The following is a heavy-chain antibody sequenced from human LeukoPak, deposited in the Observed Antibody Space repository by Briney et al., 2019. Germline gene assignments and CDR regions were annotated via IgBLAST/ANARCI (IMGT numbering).Heavy chain of an antibody. CDR2: ISSSSSYI. CDR1: GFTFSSYS. CDR3: AKEIYGDSTGGRFQH. J-gene: IGHJ1*01. V-gene: IGHV3-21*04. D-gene: IGHD4-17*01. Sequence: PGGSLRLSCAASGFTFSSYSMNWVRQAPGKGLEWVSSISSSSSYIYYADSVKGRFTISRDNAKNSLYLQMNSLRAEDTAVYYCAKEIYGDSTGGRFQHWGQGTLVTVSS.